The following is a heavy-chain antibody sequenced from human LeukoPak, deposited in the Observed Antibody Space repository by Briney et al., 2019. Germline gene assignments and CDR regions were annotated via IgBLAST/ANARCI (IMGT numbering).Heavy chain of an antibody. CDR2: INSDGSST. CDR3: TRDPEALDY. J-gene: IGHJ4*02. CDR1: GFTFSTYW. V-gene: IGHV3-74*01. Sequence: GGSLRLSCAASGFTFSTYWMHWVRQAPGKGLVWVSRINSDGSSTTYADSVKGRFTISRDNAKNSLYLQMNSLRDEDTAVYYCTRDPEALDYWGQGTLVTVSS.